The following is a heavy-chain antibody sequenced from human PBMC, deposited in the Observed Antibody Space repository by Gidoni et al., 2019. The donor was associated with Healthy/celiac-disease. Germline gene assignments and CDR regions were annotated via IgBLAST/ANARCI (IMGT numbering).Heavy chain of an antibody. J-gene: IGHJ6*02. Sequence: QVQLVESGGGVVQPGRSLRLSCAASGFTFSSYGMHWVRQATGKGLEWVAVIWYDGSNKYYADSVKGRFTISRDNSKNTLYLQMNSLRAEDTAVYYCARDRITIFGVDLPYYYYGMDVWGQGTTVTVSS. D-gene: IGHD3-3*01. CDR3: ARDRITIFGVDLPYYYYGMDV. CDR2: IWYDGSNK. V-gene: IGHV3-33*01. CDR1: GFTFSSYG.